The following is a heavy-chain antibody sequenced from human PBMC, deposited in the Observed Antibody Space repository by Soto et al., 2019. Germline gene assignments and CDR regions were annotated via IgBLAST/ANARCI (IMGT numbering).Heavy chain of an antibody. CDR2: IWHDGSQK. V-gene: IGHV3-33*01. D-gene: IGHD1-20*01. J-gene: IGHJ4*02. CDR1: GFDFSSHG. CDR3: ARDDGLTHLMY. Sequence: QVQLVESGGGVVQPGRSLRLSCTVSGFDFSSHGYHWVRQAPGKGLEWVAVIWHDGSQKYYADSVKGRFTISRDDAKATLYLQMNSLRAEDTALDHCARDDGLTHLMYWGQGALVTVSP.